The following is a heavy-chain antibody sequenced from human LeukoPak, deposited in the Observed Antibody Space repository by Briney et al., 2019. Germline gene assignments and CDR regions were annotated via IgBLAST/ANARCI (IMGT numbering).Heavy chain of an antibody. Sequence: ASVKVSCKASGYTFTSYYMHWVRQAPGQGLERVGIINPSGGSTSYAQKFQGRVTMTRDTSTSTVYMELSSLRSEDTAVYYCARGGTAMVDYYYYYYMDVWGKGTTVTVSS. CDR1: GYTFTSYY. CDR2: INPSGGST. V-gene: IGHV1-46*03. J-gene: IGHJ6*03. CDR3: ARGGTAMVDYYYYYYMDV. D-gene: IGHD5-18*01.